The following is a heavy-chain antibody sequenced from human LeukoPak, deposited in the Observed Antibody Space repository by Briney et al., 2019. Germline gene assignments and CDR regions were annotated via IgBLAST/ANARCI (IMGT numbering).Heavy chain of an antibody. D-gene: IGHD3-9*01. V-gene: IGHV4-59*08. CDR3: ATGRSIRYFDY. Sequence: SETLSLTCTVSGVSIFSYYWNWIRQPPGQGLEWIGYIHYSGATNYNPSLKSRVSISIDTSKSQFSLKLTSATAADTAIYYCATGRSIRYFDYWGQGTLLSVSS. CDR1: GVSIFSYY. J-gene: IGHJ4*02. CDR2: IHYSGAT.